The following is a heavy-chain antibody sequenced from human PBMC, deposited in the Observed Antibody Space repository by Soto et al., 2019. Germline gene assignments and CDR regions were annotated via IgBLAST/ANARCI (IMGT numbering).Heavy chain of an antibody. CDR2: IWFDVSNE. CDR1: GFTFSNYG. CDR3: ARDGIASRWFLYS. Sequence: QVQLVESGGGVVQPGMSLRLSCAASGFTFSNYGMHWVRQAPGKGLEWVAVIWFDVSNEYYADSVKGRFPISRDNSQNMGDRQMNSLKAEDTAVYYCARDGIASRWFLYSWCQGTQVTVSA. J-gene: IGHJ4*02. D-gene: IGHD6-19*01. V-gene: IGHV3-33*01.